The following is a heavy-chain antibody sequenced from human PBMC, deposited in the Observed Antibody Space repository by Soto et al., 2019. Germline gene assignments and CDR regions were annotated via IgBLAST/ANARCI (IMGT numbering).Heavy chain of an antibody. CDR2: ISDSGGTS. D-gene: IGHD1-26*01. CDR1: GFIFSNYV. CDR3: AKRPRALLTFDY. V-gene: IGHV3-23*04. J-gene: IGHJ4*02. Sequence: EVQLVDSGGGLVQPGGSLRLSCAASGFIFSNYVMSWVRQAPGKGLEWVSSISDSGGTSYYEDSVKGRFTTSRDNSKYTLYLQMNSLRAEDSAIYYCAKRPRALLTFDYWGQGTLVTVSS.